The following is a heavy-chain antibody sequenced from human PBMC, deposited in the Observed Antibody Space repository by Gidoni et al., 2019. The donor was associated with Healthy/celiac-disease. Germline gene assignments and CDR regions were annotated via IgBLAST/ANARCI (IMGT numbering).Heavy chain of an antibody. D-gene: IGHD1-26*01. J-gene: IGHJ4*02. CDR1: GFTFSNAW. Sequence: EVQLVESGGGLVKPGGSLSLSCAASGFTFSNAWMSWVRQAPGKGLEWVGRIKSKTDGGTTDYAAPVKGRFTISRDDSKNTLYLQMNSLKTEDTAVYYCTKRQLVGATPEGGVYWGQGTLVTVSS. CDR3: TKRQLVGATPEGGVY. CDR2: IKSKTDGGTT. V-gene: IGHV3-15*01.